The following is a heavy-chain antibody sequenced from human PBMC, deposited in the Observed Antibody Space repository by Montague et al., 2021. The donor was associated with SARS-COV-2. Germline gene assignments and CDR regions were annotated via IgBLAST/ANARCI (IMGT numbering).Heavy chain of an antibody. D-gene: IGHD5-18*01. CDR2: IYYSGXT. J-gene: IGHJ4*02. CDR3: ARHGSWWLQLWSPFDS. Sequence: SETLSLTCTVSGDSISSSSYYWGWIRQPPGKGLEWIGSIYYSGXTXCXXXXKXRVTMSVDTSKNQFSLKLSSVTAADTAVYYCARHGSWWLQLWSPFDSWGQGTLVTVSS. CDR1: GDSISSSSYY. V-gene: IGHV4-39*01.